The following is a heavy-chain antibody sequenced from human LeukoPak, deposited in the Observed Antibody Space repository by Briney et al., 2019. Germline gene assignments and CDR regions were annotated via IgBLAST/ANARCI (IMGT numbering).Heavy chain of an antibody. V-gene: IGHV3-64*01. Sequence: GGSLRLSCAASGFTFSSYAMHWVRQAPGKGLEYVSAITSNGDKAYYGNSVKGRFTISRDNSKNTLYLQMGSLRIEDMAVYYCARGGATTLFDYWGQGTLVTVSS. CDR2: ITSNGDKA. J-gene: IGHJ4*02. CDR1: GFTFSSYA. D-gene: IGHD1-26*01. CDR3: ARGGATTLFDY.